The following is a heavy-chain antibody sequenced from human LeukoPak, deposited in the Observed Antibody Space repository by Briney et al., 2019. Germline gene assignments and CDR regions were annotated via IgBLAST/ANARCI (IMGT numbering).Heavy chain of an antibody. J-gene: IGHJ4*02. CDR2: ISGSGGNT. D-gene: IGHD5-12*01. CDR1: GFTFNSYA. Sequence: GGSLRLSCAASGFTFNSYAMSWVRQAPGKGLEWVSGISGSGGNTYYADSVKGRFTISRDNSRNTLYLQMNSLIAEDTALYYCAKSRGYSNTSPFDYWGQGTLVAVSS. V-gene: IGHV3-23*01. CDR3: AKSRGYSNTSPFDY.